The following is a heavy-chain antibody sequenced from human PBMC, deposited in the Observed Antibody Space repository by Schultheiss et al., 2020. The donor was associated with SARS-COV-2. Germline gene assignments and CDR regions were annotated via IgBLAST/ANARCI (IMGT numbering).Heavy chain of an antibody. CDR2: IYYSGST. CDR3: ARDQRLLWFGELALDAFDI. CDR1: GGSISSSSYY. V-gene: IGHV4-39*07. J-gene: IGHJ3*02. D-gene: IGHD3-10*01. Sequence: SETRSLTCTVSGGSISSSSYYWGWIRQPPGKGLEWIGSIYYSGSTYYNPSLKSRVTISVDTSKNQFSLKLSSVTAADTAVYYCARDQRLLWFGELALDAFDIWGQGTMVTVSS.